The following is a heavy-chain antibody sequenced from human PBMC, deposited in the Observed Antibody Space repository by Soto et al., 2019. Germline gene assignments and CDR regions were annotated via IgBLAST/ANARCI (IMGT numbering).Heavy chain of an antibody. CDR1: GYSITNGYY. CDR2: IYHSGST. V-gene: IGHV4-38-2*01. D-gene: IGHD3-16*01. J-gene: IGHJ4*02. Sequence: SETLSLTCAVSGYSITNGYYWGWIRQPPGMGLEWIGSIYHSGSTSYNPSLRSRVTISVVTSKNQFSLKLRSVTAADTAMYYCAKVGGGGPVTAATRRFDYWGQGTPVTVSS. CDR3: AKVGGGGPVTAATRRFDY.